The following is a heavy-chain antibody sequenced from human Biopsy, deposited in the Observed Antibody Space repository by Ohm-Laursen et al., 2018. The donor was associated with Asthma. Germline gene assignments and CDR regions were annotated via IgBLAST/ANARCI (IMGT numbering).Heavy chain of an antibody. V-gene: IGHV1-18*04. J-gene: IGHJ4*02. Sequence: SVNVSCKASGYTFRSYGVSWARQAPGQGIEWMGWISPFTGDTHFGQKFHGRVTMTTDTSTDTAYMELRSLRSDDTAVYYCARHPYNFGGFDYWGQGSLVLVSS. D-gene: IGHD5-24*01. CDR1: GYTFRSYG. CDR2: ISPFTGDT. CDR3: ARHPYNFGGFDY.